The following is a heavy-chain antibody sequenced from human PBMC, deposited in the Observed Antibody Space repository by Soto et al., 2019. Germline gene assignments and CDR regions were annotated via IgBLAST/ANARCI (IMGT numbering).Heavy chain of an antibody. CDR3: ATDLLGVGATNGMDV. Sequence: ASVKVSCKVSGYTLTELSMHWVRQAPGKGLEWMGGFDPEDGETIYAQKFQGGVTMTEDTSTDTAYMELSSLRSEDTAVYYCATDLLGVGATNGMDVWGQGTTVTVSS. J-gene: IGHJ6*02. D-gene: IGHD1-26*01. V-gene: IGHV1-24*01. CDR2: FDPEDGET. CDR1: GYTLTELS.